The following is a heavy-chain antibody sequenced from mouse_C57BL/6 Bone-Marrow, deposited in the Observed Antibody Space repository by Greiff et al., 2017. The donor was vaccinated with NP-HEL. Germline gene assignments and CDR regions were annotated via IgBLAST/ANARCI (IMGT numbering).Heavy chain of an antibody. CDR2: LWGGGST. J-gene: IGHJ4*01. CDR1: GFSLTSYG. CDR3: AIITTVVAHYYAMYY. Sequence: VQLVESGPGLVAPSQSLSITCTVSGFSLTSYGVDWVRQPPGKGLEWLGVLWGGGSTNYNSALMSRLSISKDNSKSQVFLKMNSLQTDDTAMYYGAIITTVVAHYYAMYYWGQGTSVTVSS. V-gene: IGHV2-9*01. D-gene: IGHD1-1*01.